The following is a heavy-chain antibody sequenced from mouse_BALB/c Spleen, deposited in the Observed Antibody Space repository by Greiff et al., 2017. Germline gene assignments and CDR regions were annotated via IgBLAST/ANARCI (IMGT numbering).Heavy chain of an antibody. Sequence: VQLQQSGTVLARPGASVKMSCKASGYSFTSYWMHWVKQRPGQGLEWIGAIYPGNSDTSYNQKFKGKAKLTAVTSASTAYMELSSLTNEDSAVYYCTRGNYYGSSRFAYWGQGTLVTVSA. CDR3: TRGNYYGSSRFAY. CDR2: IYPGNSDT. V-gene: IGHV1-5*01. CDR1: GYSFTSYW. D-gene: IGHD1-1*01. J-gene: IGHJ3*01.